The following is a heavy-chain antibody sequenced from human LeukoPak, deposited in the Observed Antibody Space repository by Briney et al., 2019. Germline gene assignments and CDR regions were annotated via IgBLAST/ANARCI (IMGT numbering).Heavy chain of an antibody. J-gene: IGHJ5*02. Sequence: GGSLRLSCTASGFTFSVYAMIWVRQAPEKGLEWVSGISGSGGSTYYADSVKGRLTISRDNSKNTLYLQMNSLRAEDTAVYYCAKVWSADFWSGYFTWFDPWGQGTLVTVSS. D-gene: IGHD3-3*01. V-gene: IGHV3-23*01. CDR2: ISGSGGST. CDR3: AKVWSADFWSGYFTWFDP. CDR1: GFTFSVYA.